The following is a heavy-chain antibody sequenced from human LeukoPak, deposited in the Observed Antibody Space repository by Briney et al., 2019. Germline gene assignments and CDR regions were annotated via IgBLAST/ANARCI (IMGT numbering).Heavy chain of an antibody. J-gene: IGHJ4*02. V-gene: IGHV1-8*01. Sequence: GASVTVSCKASGYTFTTYDINWVRQATGQGLEWMGWMNPHSGNTGYAQNFQGRVTMTRNTSIGTAYMELSSLRSEDTAVYYCARGFRSDSSGRKFDCWGQGTLVTVSS. CDR2: MNPHSGNT. CDR1: GYTFTTYD. D-gene: IGHD3-22*01. CDR3: ARGFRSDSSGRKFDC.